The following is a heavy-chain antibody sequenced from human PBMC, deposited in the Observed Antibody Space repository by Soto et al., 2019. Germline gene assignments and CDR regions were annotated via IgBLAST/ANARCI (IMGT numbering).Heavy chain of an antibody. CDR2: IYYSGST. V-gene: IGHV4-31*03. D-gene: IGHD6-19*01. Sequence: QVQLQESGPGLVKPSQTLSLTCTVSGGSISSGGYYWSWIRQHPGKGLEWIGYIYYSGSTYYNPSLKTRVTISVDTSKSQFSLKLSSVTAADTAVYYCAREFTDSSGPPLGMGFWGQGITVTVSS. J-gene: IGHJ6*02. CDR1: GGSISSGGYY. CDR3: AREFTDSSGPPLGMGF.